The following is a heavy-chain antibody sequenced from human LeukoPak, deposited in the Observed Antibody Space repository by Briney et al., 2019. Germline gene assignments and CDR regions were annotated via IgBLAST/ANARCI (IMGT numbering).Heavy chain of an antibody. J-gene: IGHJ6*03. V-gene: IGHV1-18*01. CDR3: ARSYYTNRNYYYMDV. CDR1: GYTFTSYG. Sequence: EASVKVSCKASGYTFTSYGISWVRQAPGQGLEWMGWISAYNGNTNYAQKLQGRVTMTTDTSTSTAYMELSSLRSEDTAVYYCARSYYTNRNYYYMDVWGKGTTVTVSS. CDR2: ISAYNGNT. D-gene: IGHD4-11*01.